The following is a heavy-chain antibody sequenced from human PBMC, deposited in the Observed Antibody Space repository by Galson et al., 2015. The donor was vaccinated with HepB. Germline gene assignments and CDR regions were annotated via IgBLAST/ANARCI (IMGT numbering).Heavy chain of an antibody. D-gene: IGHD1-20*01. V-gene: IGHV1-2*02. CDR2: INPNRGGT. CDR3: ARDWGGITGTGTYYYFDY. CDR1: GYTFTGYY. Sequence: SVKVSCKASGYTFTGYYMHWVRQAPGQGLEWMGWINPNRGGTNYAQKFQGRFTMTRDTSISTAYMELSRLRSDDTAVYYCARDWGGITGTGTYYYFDYWGQGTLVTVSS. J-gene: IGHJ4*02.